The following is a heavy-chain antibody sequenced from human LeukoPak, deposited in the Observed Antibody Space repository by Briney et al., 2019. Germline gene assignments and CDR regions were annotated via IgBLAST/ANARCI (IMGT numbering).Heavy chain of an antibody. J-gene: IGHJ4*02. CDR3: ARARRYCSGGSCYSIFDY. CDR2: ISYDGSNK. Sequence: GGSLRLSCAASGFTFSRYPMHWVRQAPGKGLEWVAVISYDGSNKYYADSVKGRFTISRDNSKNTLYLQMNSLRAEDTAVYYCARARRYCSGGSCYSIFDYWGQGTLVTVSS. CDR1: GFTFSRYP. V-gene: IGHV3-30-3*01. D-gene: IGHD2-15*01.